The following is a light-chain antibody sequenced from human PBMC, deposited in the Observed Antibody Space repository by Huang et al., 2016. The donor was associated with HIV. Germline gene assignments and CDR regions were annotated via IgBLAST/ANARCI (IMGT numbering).Light chain of an antibody. CDR1: QGIGTY. V-gene: IGKV1-9*01. CDR2: VAS. CDR3: QQLNNYPYT. Sequence: IQLTQSPSSLSASVGDRVTITCRASQGIGTYLAWYQQKPGKAPKLLIYVASTLQSGGSSRFSGSGSGTDFTLTISSLQPEDVATYYCQQLNNYPYTFGQGTNLEIK. J-gene: IGKJ2*01.